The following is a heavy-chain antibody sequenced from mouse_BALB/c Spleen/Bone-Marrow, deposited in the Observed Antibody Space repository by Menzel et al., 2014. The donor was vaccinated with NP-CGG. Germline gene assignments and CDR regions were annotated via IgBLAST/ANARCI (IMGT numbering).Heavy chain of an antibody. V-gene: IGHV4-1*02. CDR2: INPDSSTI. CDR3: ERLSYYGRFAY. D-gene: IGHD1-1*01. Sequence: EVQLVESGGGLVQPGGSLKLSCAASGFDFSRYWMSWVRQAPGKGLEWIGGINPDSSTINYTPSLKDKFIISRDNAKNTLYLQMSKVRSEDTALYYCERLSYYGRFAYWGQGTLVTVSA. J-gene: IGHJ3*01. CDR1: GFDFSRYW.